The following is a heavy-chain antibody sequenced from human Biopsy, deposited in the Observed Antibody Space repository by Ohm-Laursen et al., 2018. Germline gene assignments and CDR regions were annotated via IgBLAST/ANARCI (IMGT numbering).Heavy chain of an antibody. CDR1: GGDINNYY. Sequence: SETLSLTCTVSGGDINNYYWSWIRQPAGKGLEWIGRIYPGGSTNYNPSLKSRVIMSVDTSKKQLSQRLRSVTAADMAMYYCASVVLGPTNDAFDLWGQGTMVVVS. V-gene: IGHV4-4*07. CDR3: ASVVLGPTNDAFDL. D-gene: IGHD3-22*01. CDR2: IYPGGST. J-gene: IGHJ3*01.